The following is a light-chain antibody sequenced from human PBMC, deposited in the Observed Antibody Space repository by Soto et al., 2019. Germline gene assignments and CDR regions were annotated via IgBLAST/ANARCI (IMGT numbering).Light chain of an antibody. CDR2: RNN. V-gene: IGLV1-47*01. Sequence: QSVLTQPPSESGSPGQRVTISCSGSSSNIGSNYVYWYQQLPGTAPKLLIYRNNQRPSGVPDRFSGSKSGTSASLAISGLRSEDEADYYCAAWDDSLSGSWVFGGGTKLTVL. CDR1: SSNIGSNY. CDR3: AAWDDSLSGSWV. J-gene: IGLJ3*02.